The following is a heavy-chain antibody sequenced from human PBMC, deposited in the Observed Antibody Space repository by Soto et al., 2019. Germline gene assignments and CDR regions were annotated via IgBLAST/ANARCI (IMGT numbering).Heavy chain of an antibody. D-gene: IGHD3-10*01. CDR3: ARLERFSMIRGMDFDS. V-gene: IGHV4-39*01. Sequence: QLQLQESGPGLVKPSETLSVTCTVSGGSINSNFSYWGWLRQPPGKGLAWIGVSYYSGSTYYNPSLESRVTISVDTSKNQFSLKLTSVTAADTAVYYCARLERFSMIRGMDFDSWGQGTLVTVPS. CDR2: SYYSGST. CDR1: GGSINSNFSY. J-gene: IGHJ4*02.